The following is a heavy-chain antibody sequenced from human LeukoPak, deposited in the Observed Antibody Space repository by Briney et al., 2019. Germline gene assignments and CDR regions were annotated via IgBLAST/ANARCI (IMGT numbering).Heavy chain of an antibody. CDR2: IKQDGGEK. D-gene: IGHD3-10*01. CDR1: GFTFSNYW. CDR3: AKDSYYGSGSYYGGD. V-gene: IGHV3-7*01. J-gene: IGHJ4*02. Sequence: GGSLRLSCADSGFTFSNYWMSWVRQAPGKGLEWVANIKQDGGEKDYIDSVKGRFTISRDNAKSSLYLQMNSLRAEDTAVYYCAKDSYYGSGSYYGGDWGQGTLVTVSS.